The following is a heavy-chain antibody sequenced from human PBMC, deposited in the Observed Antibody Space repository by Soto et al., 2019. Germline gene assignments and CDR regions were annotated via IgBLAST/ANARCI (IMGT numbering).Heavy chain of an antibody. CDR3: ARDVAGKNWFDP. D-gene: IGHD6-19*01. V-gene: IGHV3-30-3*01. CDR1: GFTFSHYA. J-gene: IGHJ5*02. Sequence: QVQLVESGGGVVQPGRSLRLSCAASGFTFSHYAMHWVRQAPGKGLEWVAIISYDGSKKYYGDSVKGRFTISRDNSKNTLYLQINSLRVEDTAVYYCARDVAGKNWFDPWGKGTQVTVSS. CDR2: ISYDGSKK.